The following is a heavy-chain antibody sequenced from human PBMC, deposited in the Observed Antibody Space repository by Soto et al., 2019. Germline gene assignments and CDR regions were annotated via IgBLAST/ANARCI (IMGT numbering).Heavy chain of an antibody. CDR2: IDYSGST. J-gene: IGHJ6*02. D-gene: IGHD3-10*01. V-gene: IGHV4-39*01. Sequence: PSETLSLTCTVSGGSISRSNYYWGWIRQSPGKGLEWIGSIDYSGSTYYNPSLKSRVTIFVDTSENDFSLKVSSVTAADTAVYYCARHIGSGSYYNFYYYGMDVWGQGTTVTVSS. CDR3: ARHIGSGSYYNFYYYGMDV. CDR1: GGSISRSNYY.